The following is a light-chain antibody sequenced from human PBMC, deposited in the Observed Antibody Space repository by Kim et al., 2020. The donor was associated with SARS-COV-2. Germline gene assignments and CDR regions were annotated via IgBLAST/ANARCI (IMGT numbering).Light chain of an antibody. V-gene: IGLV3-9*01. CDR3: QVWDSSTVV. CDR2: RDS. J-gene: IGLJ2*01. Sequence: SYELTQPLSVSVALGQTARITCGGKNIGSKNVHWYQQKPGQAPVLVIYRDSNRPSGIPERFSGSNSGNTATLTISRAQAGDEADYYCQVWDSSTVVFGGGTQLTVL. CDR1: NIGSKN.